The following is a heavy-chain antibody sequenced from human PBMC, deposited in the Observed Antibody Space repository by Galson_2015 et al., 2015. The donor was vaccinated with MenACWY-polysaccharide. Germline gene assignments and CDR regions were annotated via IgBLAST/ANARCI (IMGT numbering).Heavy chain of an antibody. V-gene: IGHV3-11*04. CDR2: VSSGSGTI. J-gene: IGHJ4*02. CDR3: ARVAYSSRTFDS. D-gene: IGHD4-11*01. Sequence: SLRLSCAASGFTFSDYYMSWIRQAPGKGLEWVSSVSSGSGTIYYAESVKGRFTISRDNAQSSLYLQLNSLRDEDTAVYYCARVAYSSRTFDSWGQGTLVTVSS. CDR1: GFTFSDYY.